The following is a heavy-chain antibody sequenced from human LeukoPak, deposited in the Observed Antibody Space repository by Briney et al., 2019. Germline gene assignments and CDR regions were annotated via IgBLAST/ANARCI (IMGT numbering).Heavy chain of an antibody. CDR3: VKGGSGSYYDY. Sequence: GGSLRLSCSAYGFTLSSYAMHWVRQAPGKGLEYVSAISSNGGSTYYADSVKGRFTISRDNSKNTLYLQMSSLRAEDTAVYYCVKGGSGSYYDYWGQGTLVTVSS. D-gene: IGHD3-10*01. CDR2: ISSNGGST. V-gene: IGHV3-64D*06. J-gene: IGHJ4*02. CDR1: GFTLSSYA.